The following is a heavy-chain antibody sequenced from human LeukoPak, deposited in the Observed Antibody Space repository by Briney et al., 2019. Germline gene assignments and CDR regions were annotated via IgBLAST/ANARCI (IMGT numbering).Heavy chain of an antibody. CDR3: ARGTYGYYMDV. CDR2: IYRSGST. V-gene: IGHV4-38-2*02. Sequence: SEPLSLTCSGSNYSISNCLYWGWLRQPPGKGLEWIGSIYRSGSTFYNPSLKSRVTISLDTSKNQFSLKLSSVTAADTVVYFCARGTYGYYMDVWGKGTTVTVSS. CDR1: NYSISNCLY. J-gene: IGHJ6*03. D-gene: IGHD4-17*01.